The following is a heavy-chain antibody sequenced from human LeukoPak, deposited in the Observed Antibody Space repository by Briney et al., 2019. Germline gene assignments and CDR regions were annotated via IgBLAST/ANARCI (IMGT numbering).Heavy chain of an antibody. CDR1: GFTFNNYA. CDR3: ARDYADYVGYFFFDY. CDR2: ISGGGEPT. V-gene: IGHV3-23*01. J-gene: IGHJ4*02. D-gene: IGHD4-17*01. Sequence: QSGGSLRLSCAVSGFTFNNYAMNWVRQAPGRGLEWVASISGGGEPTYYADSAKGRFTISRDNSQNTLYLQMNSLRAEDTAVYYCARDYADYVGYFFFDYWGQGTLVTVSS.